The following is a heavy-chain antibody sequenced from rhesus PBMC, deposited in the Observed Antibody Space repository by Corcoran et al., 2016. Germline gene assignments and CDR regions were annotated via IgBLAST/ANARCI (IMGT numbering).Heavy chain of an antibody. J-gene: IGHJ4*01. Sequence: QVQLQESGPAVVKPSETLSLTCAVSGGSISSSNWWSWIRQSPGKGLEWIGGIDGSGGSTEYNPSSKSRVTISIDTSKNQFALKLSSVTAADTAGYYCARRGSGWTRDYWGQGVLVTVSS. V-gene: IGHV4-93*02. CDR3: ARRGSGWTRDY. CDR2: IDGSGGST. CDR1: GGSISSSNW. D-gene: IGHD6-31*01.